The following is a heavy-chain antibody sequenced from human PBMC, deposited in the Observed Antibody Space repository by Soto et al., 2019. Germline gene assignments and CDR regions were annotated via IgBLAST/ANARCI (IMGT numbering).Heavy chain of an antibody. D-gene: IGHD1-1*01. J-gene: IGHJ3*02. CDR3: AREPVFSWNDAFDI. V-gene: IGHV3-48*02. CDR1: GFTFSSYS. Sequence: GGSLRLSCAASGFTFSSYSMNWVRQAPGKGLEWVSYISSSSSSTIYYADSVKGRFTISRDNAKNSLYLQMNSLRDEDTAVYYCAREPVFSWNDAFDIWGQGTMVTVSS. CDR2: ISSSSSSTI.